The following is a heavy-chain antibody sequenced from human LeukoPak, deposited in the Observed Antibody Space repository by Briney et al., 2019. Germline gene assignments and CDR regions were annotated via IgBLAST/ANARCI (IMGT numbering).Heavy chain of an antibody. CDR1: GFTFSSYA. D-gene: IGHD3-10*01. J-gene: IGHJ4*02. V-gene: IGHV3-23*01. CDR2: ISGSVGST. CDR3: AKADPTYYYGSGSYWASPFDY. Sequence: GGSLRLSCAASGFTFSSYAMSWVRQAPGKGLEWVSAISGSVGSTYYADSVKGRFTISRDNSKNTLYLQMNSLRAEDTAVYYCAKADPTYYYGSGSYWASPFDYWGQGTLVTVSS.